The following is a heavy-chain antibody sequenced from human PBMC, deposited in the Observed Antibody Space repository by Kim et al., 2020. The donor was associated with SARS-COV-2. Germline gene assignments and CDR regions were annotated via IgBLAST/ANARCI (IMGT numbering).Heavy chain of an antibody. D-gene: IGHD2-2*01. CDR2: ISGSGGST. Sequence: GGSLRLSCAASGFTFSSYAMSWVRQAPGKGLEWVSAISGSGGSTYYADSVKGRFTISRDNSKNTLYLQMNSLRAEDTAVYYCAKDDIVVVPGANAGCYWGQGTLVTVSS. CDR3: AKDDIVVVPGANAGCY. V-gene: IGHV3-23*01. CDR1: GFTFSSYA. J-gene: IGHJ4*02.